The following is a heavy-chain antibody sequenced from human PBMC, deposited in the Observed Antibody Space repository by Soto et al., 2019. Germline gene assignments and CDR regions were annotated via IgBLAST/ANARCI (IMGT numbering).Heavy chain of an antibody. V-gene: IGHV3-30*18. Sequence: QVQLVESGGGVVQPGSSLRLSCAASGFTFSSYGMHWVRQAPGKGLEWVAVISYDGSNKYYADSVKGRFTISRDNSKNTLYLQMNSLRAEDTAVYYCAKDRGRSYYYGMDVWGQGTTVTVSS. D-gene: IGHD3-16*01. CDR3: AKDRGRSYYYGMDV. CDR1: GFTFSSYG. CDR2: ISYDGSNK. J-gene: IGHJ6*02.